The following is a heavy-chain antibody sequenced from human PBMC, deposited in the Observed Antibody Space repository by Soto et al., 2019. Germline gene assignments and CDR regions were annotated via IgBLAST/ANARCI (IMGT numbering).Heavy chain of an antibody. CDR3: TMGEGWYSFHH. Sequence: ASVKVSCKASGGTFSSYAISWVRQGPGQRLEYMGGINVNSGRAVYSQIFQGRVTISRDTAATTVFVDVTSLTFEDTALYYCTMGEGWYSFHHWGQGSLVTVSS. CDR1: GGTFSSYA. J-gene: IGHJ4*02. D-gene: IGHD6-19*01. CDR2: INVNSGRA. V-gene: IGHV1-3*01.